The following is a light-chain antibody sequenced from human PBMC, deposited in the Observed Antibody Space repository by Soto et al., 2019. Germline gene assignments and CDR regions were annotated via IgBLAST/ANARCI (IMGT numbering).Light chain of an antibody. V-gene: IGKV2-30*01. CDR2: KVS. Sequence: DVVLTQSPLSLPVALGQPASISCRSSQSLVFSDGNTYLNWCQQRPGQSPRRLIYKVSNRDSGVPDRCRGSGSGTDFTLKISRVEAEDVGVYYCMQGTRWLWTFGQGTKVEIK. CDR3: MQGTRWLWT. J-gene: IGKJ1*01. CDR1: QSLVFSDGNTY.